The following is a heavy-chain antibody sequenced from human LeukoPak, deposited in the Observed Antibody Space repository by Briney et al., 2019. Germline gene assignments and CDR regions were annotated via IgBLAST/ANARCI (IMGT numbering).Heavy chain of an antibody. CDR3: ARDWDYSSSWSPAYMDV. V-gene: IGHV4-4*07. J-gene: IGHJ6*03. Sequence: SETLSLTCTVSGGSISSYYWGWIRQPAGKGLEWIGRIYTSGSTNYNPSLKSRVTMSVDTSKNQFSLKLSSVTAADTAVYYCARDWDYSSSWSPAYMDVWGKGTTVTVSS. CDR1: GGSISSYY. D-gene: IGHD6-13*01. CDR2: IYTSGST.